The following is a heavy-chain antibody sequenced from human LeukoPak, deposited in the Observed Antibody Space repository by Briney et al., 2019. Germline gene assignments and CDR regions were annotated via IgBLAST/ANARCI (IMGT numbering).Heavy chain of an antibody. V-gene: IGHV1-18*01. J-gene: IGHJ6*02. CDR1: GYTFSFYG. CDR3: ARPWRKGYYYGMDV. CDR2: ISADNANT. Sequence: ASVKVSCKASGYTFSFYGISWVRQAPGQGLEWMGWISADNANTNHAQRLQGRVTMTTDTSTSTAYLELRSLRSDDTAIYYCARPWRKGYYYGMDVWGQGTTVTVSS.